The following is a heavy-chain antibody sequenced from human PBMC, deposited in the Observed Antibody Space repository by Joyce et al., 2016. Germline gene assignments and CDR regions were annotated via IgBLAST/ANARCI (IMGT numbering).Heavy chain of an antibody. Sequence: SGFTVSSTYMSWVRQAPGKGLEWVSVIYYSGNTFYSGSVKGRFTISRHTSKNTVYLQMNGLRAEDTALYYCARVKDFYDSSGFDYWGQGTLVTVSS. CDR1: GFTVSSTY. D-gene: IGHD3-22*01. CDR2: IYYSGNT. J-gene: IGHJ4*02. V-gene: IGHV3-66*02. CDR3: ARVKDFYDSSGFDY.